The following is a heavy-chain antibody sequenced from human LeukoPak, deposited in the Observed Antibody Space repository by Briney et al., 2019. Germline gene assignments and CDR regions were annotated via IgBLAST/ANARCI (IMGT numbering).Heavy chain of an antibody. D-gene: IGHD7-27*01. J-gene: IGHJ4*02. CDR3: AKVQLGIGVDY. CDR1: GFSFSSYA. V-gene: IGHV3-23*01. CDR2: ISDGGSRT. Sequence: QSGGSLRLSCAASGFSFSSYAVSWVRQAPGRGLEWVSGISDGGSRTYYADSVKGRFTISRDDSKNTLYLQMNSLRAEDTTVYYCAKVQLGIGVDYWGQGTLVTVSS.